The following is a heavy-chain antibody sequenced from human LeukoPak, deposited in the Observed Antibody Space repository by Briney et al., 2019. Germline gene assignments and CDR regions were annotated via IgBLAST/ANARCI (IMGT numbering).Heavy chain of an antibody. CDR1: GFTVSNTY. Sequence: TGGSLRLSCAASGFTVSNTYMSGVRQAPGKALEWVSVIQSGGNTYYADSVKGRFTISRDNSKNTLYLQMNSLRVEDTAVYYCAREINWFDPWGQGTLVTVSS. CDR2: IQSGGNT. CDR3: AREINWFDP. J-gene: IGHJ5*02. V-gene: IGHV3-53*01.